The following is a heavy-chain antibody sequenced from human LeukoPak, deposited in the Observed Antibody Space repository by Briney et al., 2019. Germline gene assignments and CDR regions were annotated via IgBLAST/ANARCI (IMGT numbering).Heavy chain of an antibody. Sequence: SETLSLTCTVSGGSISDYSWSWIRQPPGKGLEWIGNIYYSGSANHNPSLKSRVTISRDTSKNQFSLKLTSVTTADTAVHYCARAGGVKTAALDLDYWGQGTLVTVSS. J-gene: IGHJ4*02. CDR3: ARAGGVKTAALDLDY. V-gene: IGHV4-59*01. CDR1: GGSISDYS. CDR2: IYYSGSA. D-gene: IGHD6-25*01.